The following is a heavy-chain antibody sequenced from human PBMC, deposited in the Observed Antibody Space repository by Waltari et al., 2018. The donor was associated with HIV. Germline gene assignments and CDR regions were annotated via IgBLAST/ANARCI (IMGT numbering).Heavy chain of an antibody. CDR1: GFTFSRYS. CDR3: ARLGTDGAFDY. Sequence: EVQLVESGGGLVKPGGSLRLSCAASGFTFSRYSVAWVRQAPGKGLEWVSSISSSSSHIYYADSVKGRFTISRVNAKNSLYLQMNSLRAEDTAVYYCARLGTDGAFDYWGQGTLVTVSS. J-gene: IGHJ4*02. CDR2: ISSSSSHI. V-gene: IGHV3-21*01. D-gene: IGHD3-16*01.